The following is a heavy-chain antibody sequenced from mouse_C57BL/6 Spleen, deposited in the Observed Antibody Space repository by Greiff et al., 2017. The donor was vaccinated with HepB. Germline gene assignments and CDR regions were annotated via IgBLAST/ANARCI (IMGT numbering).Heavy chain of an antibody. CDR2: ISSGGSYT. V-gene: IGHV5-6*01. J-gene: IGHJ4*01. CDR1: GFTFSSYG. CDR3: ARHITTTFYYAMDY. D-gene: IGHD2-4*01. Sequence: EVQVVESGGDLVKPGGSLKLSCAASGFTFSSYGMSWVRQTPDKRLEWVATISSGGSYTYYPDSVKGRFTISRDNAKNTLYLQMSSLKSEDTAMYYCARHITTTFYYAMDYWGQGTSVTVSS.